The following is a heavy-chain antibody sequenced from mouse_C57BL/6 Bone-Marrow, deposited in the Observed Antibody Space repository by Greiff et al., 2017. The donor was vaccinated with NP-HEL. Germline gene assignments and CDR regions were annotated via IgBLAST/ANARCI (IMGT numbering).Heavy chain of an antibody. CDR2: INSDGGST. D-gene: IGHD2-3*01. V-gene: IGHV5-2*03. CDR1: EYEFPSHD. CDR3: ARRDGYTGAMDY. J-gene: IGHJ4*01. Sequence: DVMLVESGGGLVQPGESLKLSCESNEYEFPSHDMSWVRKTPEKRLELVAAINSDGGSTYYPDTMERRFIISRDNTKKTLYLQMSSLRSEDTALYYCARRDGYTGAMDYWGQGTSVTVSS.